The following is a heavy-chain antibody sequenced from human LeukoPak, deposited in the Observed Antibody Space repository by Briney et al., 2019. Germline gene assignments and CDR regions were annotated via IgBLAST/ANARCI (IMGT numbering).Heavy chain of an antibody. J-gene: IGHJ4*02. CDR2: IKQDGGER. CDR3: AGSGWQVYLDY. V-gene: IGHV3-7*03. Sequence: PGGSLRLSCAASGFTFTTFWMSWVRQAPGKGLEWVANIKQDGGERYYVDSVKGRFTISRDNAKNSLYLQMNSLRAEDTGVYYCAGSGWQVYLDYWGQGALVTASS. D-gene: IGHD6-19*01. CDR1: GFTFTTFW.